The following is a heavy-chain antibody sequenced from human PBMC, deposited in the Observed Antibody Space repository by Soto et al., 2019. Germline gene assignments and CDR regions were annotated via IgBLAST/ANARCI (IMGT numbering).Heavy chain of an antibody. CDR2: INDGGRT. V-gene: IGHV4-34*01. CDR3: ARGISIQGDAPGNYYLDS. D-gene: IGHD1-1*01. Sequence: SETLSLTCAVYGGSFSGYYWSWIRQSPGRGLEWIGEINDGGRTNQNPSLKSRVTTSVDTSKNQFSLKLKSVTAADAAVYYCARGISIQGDAPGNYYLDSWGQGTLVTVSS. CDR1: GGSFSGYY. J-gene: IGHJ4*02.